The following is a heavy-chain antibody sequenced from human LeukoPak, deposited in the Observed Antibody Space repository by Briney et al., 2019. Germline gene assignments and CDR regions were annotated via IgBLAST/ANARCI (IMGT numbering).Heavy chain of an antibody. J-gene: IGHJ6*02. V-gene: IGHV4-59*08. CDR1: GGSISSYY. D-gene: IGHD2-15*01. CDR3: ARVGGGNYYYYGMDV. Sequence: SETLSLTCTVSGGSISSYYWSWIRQPPGKGLGWIGYIYYSGSTNYNPSLKSRVTISVDTSRNQFSLRLSSVTAGDTAVYYCARVGGGNYYYYGMDVWGQGTTVTVSS. CDR2: IYYSGST.